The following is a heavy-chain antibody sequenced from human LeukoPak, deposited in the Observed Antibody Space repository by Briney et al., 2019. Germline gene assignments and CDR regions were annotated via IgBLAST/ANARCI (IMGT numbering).Heavy chain of an antibody. CDR3: AKKSSGWSIDN. V-gene: IGHV3-30*18. CDR1: GFAFRNNA. D-gene: IGHD6-19*01. CDR2: ISYDGSNQ. J-gene: IGHJ4*02. Sequence: GGSLRLSCVASGFAFRNNAMNWVRQAPGEGLEWVAFISYDGSNQYYTDSVKGRFTISRDKSKNTLYLHMDSLRTEDTAVYHCAKKSSGWSIDNWGQGTLVTVSS.